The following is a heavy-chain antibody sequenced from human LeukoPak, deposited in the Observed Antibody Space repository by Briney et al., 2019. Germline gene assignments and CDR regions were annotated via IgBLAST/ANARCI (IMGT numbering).Heavy chain of an antibody. Sequence: ASVKVSCKASGYTFTGHYMHWVRQAPGQGLEGMGWIYPSSGDIDYSDIFEGRVTMTRDTAISTAYTELIKLRSDGTAVYYCSSSAIAVAGDYNYHKMDFWGKGTTVTVSS. CDR1: GYTFTGHY. CDR3: SSSAIAVAGDYNYHKMDF. CDR2: IYPSSGDI. V-gene: IGHV1-2*07. D-gene: IGHD6-19*01. J-gene: IGHJ6*03.